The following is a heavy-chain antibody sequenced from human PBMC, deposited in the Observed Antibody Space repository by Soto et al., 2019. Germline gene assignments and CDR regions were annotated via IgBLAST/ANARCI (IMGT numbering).Heavy chain of an antibody. CDR1: RFTFSAYW. Sequence: GGSLRLSCAASRFTFSAYWMIWVRQAPGKGLEWVANIKQDGSEKYYVDSVKGRFTISRDNAKNSLYLQMNSLRAEDTAVYYCARASYSGSYYYFDYWGQGTLVTVSS. J-gene: IGHJ4*02. V-gene: IGHV3-7*01. CDR2: IKQDGSEK. CDR3: ARASYSGSYYYFDY. D-gene: IGHD1-26*01.